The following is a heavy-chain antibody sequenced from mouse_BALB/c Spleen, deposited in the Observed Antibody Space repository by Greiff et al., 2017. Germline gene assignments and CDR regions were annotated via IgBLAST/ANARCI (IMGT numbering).Heavy chain of an antibody. J-gene: IGHJ2*01. CDR1: GFTFSDYG. V-gene: IGHV5-15*02. CDR3: ARGYYGNYVFDY. CDR2: ISNLAYSI. Sequence: EVKLMESGGGLVQPGGSRKLSCAASGFTFSDYGMAWVRQAPGKGPEWVAFISNLAYSIYYADTVTGRFTISRENAKNTLYLEMSSLRSEDTAMYYCARGYYGNYVFDYWGQGTTLTVSS. D-gene: IGHD2-1*01.